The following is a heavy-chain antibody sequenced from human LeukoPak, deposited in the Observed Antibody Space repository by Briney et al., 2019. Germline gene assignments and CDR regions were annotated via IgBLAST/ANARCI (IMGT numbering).Heavy chain of an antibody. V-gene: IGHV1-69*05. Sequence: SVKVSCKASGGTFSSYAISWVRQAPGQGLEWMGGIIPIFGTANYAQKFQGRVTITTDESTSTAYMELSSLRSEDTAVYYCARGDSMVRGVISRRAFDIWGQGTMVTVSS. CDR2: IIPIFGTA. J-gene: IGHJ3*02. CDR3: ARGDSMVRGVISRRAFDI. D-gene: IGHD3-10*01. CDR1: GGTFSSYA.